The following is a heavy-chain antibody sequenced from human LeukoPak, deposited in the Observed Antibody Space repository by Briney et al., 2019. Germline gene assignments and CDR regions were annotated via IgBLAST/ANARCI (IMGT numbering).Heavy chain of an antibody. CDR2: MNPNSGNT. Sequence: ASVKVSCKASGYTFTSYDINWVRQATGQGLEWMGWMNPNSGNTGYAQKFQGRVTMTRNTSISTAYMELRSLRSDDTAVYYCARDRYCSGGSCYSFTSNGWFDPWGQGTLVTVSS. CDR3: ARDRYCSGGSCYSFTSNGWFDP. D-gene: IGHD2-15*01. V-gene: IGHV1-8*01. CDR1: GYTFTSYD. J-gene: IGHJ5*02.